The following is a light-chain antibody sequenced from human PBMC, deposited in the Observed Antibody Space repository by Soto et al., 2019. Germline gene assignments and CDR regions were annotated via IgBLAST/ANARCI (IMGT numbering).Light chain of an antibody. CDR3: QQYNSYSEA. CDR2: KAS. CDR1: QSISSW. J-gene: IGKJ1*01. Sequence: DVQMTQSPSTLSASVGDRVTITFRASQSISSWLAWYQKKPGKAPKLLIYKASSLESGVPSRFSGSGSGTEFTLTISSLQPDDFATYYCQQYNSYSEAFGQGTKVDIK. V-gene: IGKV1-5*03.